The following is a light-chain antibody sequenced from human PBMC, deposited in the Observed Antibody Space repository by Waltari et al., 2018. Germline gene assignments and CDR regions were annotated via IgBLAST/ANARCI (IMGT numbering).Light chain of an antibody. Sequence: DIVMTQSPDSLAVSLGERATINCRSSESVLHNINNQNYLAWYQQKEGQPPKLLIYWTSTRPAGVPDRFSGSASGTDFTLTINSLHTEDVAVYYCQQYYSPPWTFGQGTKVEV. CDR2: WTS. V-gene: IGKV4-1*01. CDR3: QQYYSPPWT. CDR1: ESVLHNINNQNY. J-gene: IGKJ1*01.